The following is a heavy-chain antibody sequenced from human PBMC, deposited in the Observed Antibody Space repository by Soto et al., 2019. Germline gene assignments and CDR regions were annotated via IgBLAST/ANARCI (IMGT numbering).Heavy chain of an antibody. CDR2: FSASGGTA. CDR1: GFTFSNYA. Sequence: AGGSLRLSCAASGFTFSNYAMSWVRQAPGKGLEWVSVFSASGGTANYADSVKGRFILSRDNSKNTLSLQMDSLRAEDSATYYCAKEDTTGFSAYYFDFWGQGTPVTVSS. CDR3: AKEDTTGFSAYYFDF. J-gene: IGHJ4*02. D-gene: IGHD2-8*02. V-gene: IGHV3-23*01.